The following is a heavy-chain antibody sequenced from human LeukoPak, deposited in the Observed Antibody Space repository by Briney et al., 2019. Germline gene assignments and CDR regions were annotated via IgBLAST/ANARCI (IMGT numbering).Heavy chain of an antibody. Sequence: GGSLRLSCAASGFTFSSYSMNWVRQAPGKGLEWVSSISSSSSYIYYADSVKGRFTISRDNAKNSLYLQMNSLRAEDTAVYYCARDSTDGVIPRELHPPFDYWGQGTLVTVSS. D-gene: IGHD1-26*01. CDR2: ISSSSSYI. CDR3: ARDSTDGVIPRELHPPFDY. J-gene: IGHJ4*02. CDR1: GFTFSSYS. V-gene: IGHV3-21*01.